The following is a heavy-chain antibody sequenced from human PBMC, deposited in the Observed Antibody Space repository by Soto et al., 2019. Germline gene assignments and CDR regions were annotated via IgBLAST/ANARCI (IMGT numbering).Heavy chain of an antibody. Sequence: EVQLVESGGGFVQPGGSLRLSCVASGFIFSDYAMTWVRQAPGKGLEWVATISASGGNIEYADSLKGRFTISRDDSKNTLYLQLNGLTADDTAIHYCAKVAGGLGYFDLWGRGILVTVSS. CDR2: ISASGGNI. CDR1: GFIFSDYA. D-gene: IGHD3-16*01. V-gene: IGHV3-23*04. J-gene: IGHJ2*01. CDR3: AKVAGGLGYFDL.